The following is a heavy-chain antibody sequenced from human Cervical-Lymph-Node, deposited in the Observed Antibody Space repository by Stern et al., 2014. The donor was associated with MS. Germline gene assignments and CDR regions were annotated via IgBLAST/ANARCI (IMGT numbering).Heavy chain of an antibody. CDR1: GGTFSTQA. Sequence: QVQLVQSGAEVKKPGSSVKVSCKASGGTFSTQAINWVRQAPGQGLEWVGGIIPILGTTDYAQKVQDRVTITGDKSTSTAYMDLSSLRYEDTAVYYCATPSTVTVGGMDVWGQGTTVTVSS. V-gene: IGHV1-69*06. CDR2: IIPILGTT. D-gene: IGHD4-17*01. J-gene: IGHJ6*02. CDR3: ATPSTVTVGGMDV.